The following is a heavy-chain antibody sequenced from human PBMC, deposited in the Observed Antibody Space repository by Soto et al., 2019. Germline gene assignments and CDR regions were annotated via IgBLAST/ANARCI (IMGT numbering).Heavy chain of an antibody. CDR2: IIPILGIA. D-gene: IGHD2-21*01. J-gene: IGHJ1*01. CDR1: GGTFSSYT. V-gene: IGHV1-69*04. CDR3: ARENSAYCGGDCYPPAEYFQH. Sequence: SVKVSCKGSGGTFSSYTISWVRQAPGQGLEWMGRIIPILGIANYAQKFQGRVTITADKSTSTAYMELSSLRSEDTAVYYCARENSAYCGGDCYPPAEYFQHWGQGTLVTVSS.